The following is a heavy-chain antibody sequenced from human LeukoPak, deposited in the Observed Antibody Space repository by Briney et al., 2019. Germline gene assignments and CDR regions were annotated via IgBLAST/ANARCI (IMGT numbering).Heavy chain of an antibody. CDR3: ARDGQLVYSDYYYYMDV. CDR1: GYTFTGYY. J-gene: IGHJ6*03. Sequence: ASVKVSCKASGYTFTGYYMHWVRQAPGQGLEWMGWINPNSGGTNYAQKFQGRVTMTRDTSISTAYMELSRLRSDDTAVYYCARDGQLVYSDYYYYMDVWGKGTTVTVSS. D-gene: IGHD6-6*01. CDR2: INPNSGGT. V-gene: IGHV1-2*02.